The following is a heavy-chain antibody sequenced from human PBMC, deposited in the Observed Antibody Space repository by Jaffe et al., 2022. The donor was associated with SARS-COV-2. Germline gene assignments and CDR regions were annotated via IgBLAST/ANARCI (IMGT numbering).Heavy chain of an antibody. J-gene: IGHJ6*02. CDR1: GFTFSSYA. V-gene: IGHV3-23*01. Sequence: EVQLLESGGGLVQPGGSLRLSCAASGFTFSSYAMSWVRQAPGKGLEWVSAISGSGGSTYYADSVKGRFTISRDNSKNTLYLQMNSLRAEDTAVYYCAKGQQQPRDYYYYYGMDVWGQGTTVTVSS. CDR2: ISGSGGST. D-gene: IGHD6-13*01. CDR3: AKGQQQPRDYYYYYGMDV.